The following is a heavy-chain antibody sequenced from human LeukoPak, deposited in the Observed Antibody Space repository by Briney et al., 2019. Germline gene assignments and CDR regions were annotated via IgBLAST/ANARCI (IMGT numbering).Heavy chain of an antibody. J-gene: IGHJ5*02. D-gene: IGHD2-15*01. CDR2: INHSGST. CDR3: ATCSGGSCYKHNWFDP. CDR1: GGSFSGYY. V-gene: IGHV4-34*01. Sequence: SETLSLTCAVYGGSFSGYYWSWIPQPPGKGLEWIGEINHSGSTNYNPSLKSRVTISVDTSKNQFSLKLSSVTAADTAVYYCATCSGGSCYKHNWFDPWGQGTLVTVSS.